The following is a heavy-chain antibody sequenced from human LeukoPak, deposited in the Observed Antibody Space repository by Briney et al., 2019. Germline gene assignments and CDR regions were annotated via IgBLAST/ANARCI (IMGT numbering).Heavy chain of an antibody. CDR1: GGSISSYY. Sequence: PSETLSLTCTVSGGSISSYYWSWIRQPPGKGLEWIGYIYYSGSTNYNPSLKSRVTISVDTSKNQFSLKLSSVTAADTAVYYCARVQYQLLRGYYYYYMDVWGKGTTVTVSS. CDR2: IYYSGST. V-gene: IGHV4-59*01. D-gene: IGHD2-2*01. J-gene: IGHJ6*03. CDR3: ARVQYQLLRGYYYYYMDV.